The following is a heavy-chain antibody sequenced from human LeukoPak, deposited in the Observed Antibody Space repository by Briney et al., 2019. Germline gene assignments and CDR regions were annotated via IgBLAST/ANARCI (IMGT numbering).Heavy chain of an antibody. V-gene: IGHV3-20*01. CDR1: GFTFDDYG. J-gene: IGHJ3*02. D-gene: IGHD6-19*01. CDR2: INWNGGST. CDR3: ARSGSSGSIQDAFDI. Sequence: PGGSLRLSCAASGFTFDDYGMSWVRQAPGKGLEWVSGINWNGGSTGYADSVKGRFTISRDNAKNSLYLQMNSLRAEDTALYHCARSGSSGSIQDAFDIWGQGTMVTVSS.